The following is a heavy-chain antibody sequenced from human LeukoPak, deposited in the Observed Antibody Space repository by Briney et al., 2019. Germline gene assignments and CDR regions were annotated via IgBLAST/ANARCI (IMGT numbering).Heavy chain of an antibody. J-gene: IGHJ5*02. CDR1: GFTFSSYS. CDR3: ARRGGWFDP. Sequence: PGGSLRLSCAASGFTFSSYSMNWVRQAPGKGLEWIGEINHSGSTNYNPSLKSRVTISVGTSKNQSSLKLSSVTAADTAVYYCARRGGWFDPWGQGTLVTVSS. V-gene: IGHV4-34*08. CDR2: INHSGST.